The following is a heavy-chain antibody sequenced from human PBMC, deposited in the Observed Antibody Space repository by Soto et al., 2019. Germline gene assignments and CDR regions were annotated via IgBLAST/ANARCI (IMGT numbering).Heavy chain of an antibody. CDR1: GFTFSSYG. D-gene: IGHD6-19*01. CDR3: AKDGRAVAPLDH. V-gene: IGHV3-30*18. Sequence: QVQLVESGGGVVQPGRSLRLSCAASGFTFSSYGMHWVRQAPGKGLEWVAVISYDGSNKYYADSVKGRFTISRDNSKNTLYLQMNSLRAEDTAVYYCAKDGRAVAPLDHWGQGTLVTVSS. CDR2: ISYDGSNK. J-gene: IGHJ4*02.